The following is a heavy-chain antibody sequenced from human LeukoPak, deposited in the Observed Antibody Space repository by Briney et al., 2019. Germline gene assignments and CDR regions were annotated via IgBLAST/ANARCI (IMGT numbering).Heavy chain of an antibody. CDR1: GGSISSYY. CDR2: IYYSGST. Sequence: SETLSLTCTVSGGSISSYYWSWIRQPPGKGLEWIGYIYYSGSTNYNPSLKSRVTISVDTSKNQFSLKLSFVTAADTAVYYCARVSWFGELLFENWFDPWGQGTLVTVSS. CDR3: ARVSWFGELLFENWFDP. V-gene: IGHV4-59*01. J-gene: IGHJ5*02. D-gene: IGHD3-10*01.